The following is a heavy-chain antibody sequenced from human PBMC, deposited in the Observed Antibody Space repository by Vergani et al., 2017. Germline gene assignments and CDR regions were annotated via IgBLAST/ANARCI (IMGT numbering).Heavy chain of an antibody. Sequence: QLQLQESGSGLVKPSQTLSLTFAVSGGSISSGGYSWSWIRQPPGKGLEWIGYIYHSGSTYYTPSLKSRVTISVDRSKNQFSLELSSVTAAGTAVYYCAREYYDFWSGYYTGGWFDPWGQGTLVTVSS. CDR3: AREYYDFWSGYYTGGWFDP. J-gene: IGHJ5*02. CDR1: GGSISSGGYS. D-gene: IGHD3-3*01. V-gene: IGHV4-30-2*01. CDR2: IYHSGST.